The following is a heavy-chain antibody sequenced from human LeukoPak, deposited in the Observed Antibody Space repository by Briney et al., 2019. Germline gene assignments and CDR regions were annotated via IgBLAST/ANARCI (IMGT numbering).Heavy chain of an antibody. CDR2: INNSGGNT. Sequence: ETLSLTCAVYGGSFSGYYWSWIRQPPGKGLEWVSTINNSGGNTHYADSVKGQFTISRDNSKHTLYLQMNSLTDEDTAIYYCAKDAGASSAFFDLWGQGTLVTVSS. J-gene: IGHJ4*02. D-gene: IGHD2-8*02. CDR3: AKDAGASSAFFDL. CDR1: GGSFSGYY. V-gene: IGHV3-23*01.